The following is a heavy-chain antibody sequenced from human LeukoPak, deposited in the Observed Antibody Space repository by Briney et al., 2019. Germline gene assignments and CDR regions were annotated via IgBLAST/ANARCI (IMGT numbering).Heavy chain of an antibody. CDR1: GFTFSSHW. D-gene: IGHD3-22*01. J-gene: IGHJ4*02. CDR3: TRGANKWFPSYYFDC. Sequence: GGSLRLSCAASGFTFSSHWMHWVRQDPGKGLVWVSRVNSDGSSTNYADSVKGRFTISRDNAKNTLYLQMNSLRAEDTAVYYRTRGANKWFPSYYFDCWGQGTLVTVSS. CDR2: VNSDGSST. V-gene: IGHV3-74*01.